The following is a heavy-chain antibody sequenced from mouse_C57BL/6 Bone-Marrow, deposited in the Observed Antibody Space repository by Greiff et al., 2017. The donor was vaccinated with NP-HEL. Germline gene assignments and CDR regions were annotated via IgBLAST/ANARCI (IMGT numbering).Heavy chain of an antibody. CDR3: ARYWNYGAMDY. J-gene: IGHJ4*01. V-gene: IGHV5-16*01. D-gene: IGHD1-1*01. CDR1: GFTFSDYY. Sequence: EVMLVESEGGLVQPGSSMKLPCTASGFTFSDYYMAWVRQVPEKGLEWVANINYDGSITYYLDSLKSRFIFSRDNAENILYLQLSSLKSEDTATYYVARYWNYGAMDYWGQGTSVTVSS. CDR2: INYDGSIT.